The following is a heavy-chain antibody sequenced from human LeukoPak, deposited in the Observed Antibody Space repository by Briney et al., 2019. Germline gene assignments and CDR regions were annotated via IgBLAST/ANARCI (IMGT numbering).Heavy chain of an antibody. V-gene: IGHV5-51*01. CDR3: ARRGDYCSGGSCYPWWFDP. Sequence: GESLKISCKGSGYSFTTYWIAWVRQMPGRGLEWMGIISPDDSEIRYSPSFRGQVTISADKSTSTAYLQWSRLRASDTAMYYCARRGDYCSGGSCYPWWFDPWGQGTLVTVSS. CDR1: GYSFTTYW. J-gene: IGHJ5*02. CDR2: ISPDDSEI. D-gene: IGHD2-15*01.